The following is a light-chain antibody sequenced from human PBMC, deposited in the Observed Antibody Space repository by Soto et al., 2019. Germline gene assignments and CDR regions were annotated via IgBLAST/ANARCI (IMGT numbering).Light chain of an antibody. CDR2: GAS. V-gene: IGKV3-20*01. J-gene: IGKJ2*01. CDR3: QQYDNSPGYT. Sequence: EIVLTQSPGTLSLSPGERATLSCRASQSVSSSYLASYQQKPGQAPRLLINGASSRAAGIPDRFSGSGSGTDVTLTISRLEPEDFAVYYCQQYDNSPGYTFGQGTKVDIK. CDR1: QSVSSSY.